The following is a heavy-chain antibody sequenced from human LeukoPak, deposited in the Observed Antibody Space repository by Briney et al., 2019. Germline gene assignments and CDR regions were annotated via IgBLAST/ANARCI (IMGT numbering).Heavy chain of an antibody. D-gene: IGHD3-22*01. V-gene: IGHV3-23*01. CDR1: GFTFSSYA. CDR2: ISGSGNRT. J-gene: IGHJ4*02. Sequence: GGSLRLSCAASGFTFSSYAMSWVRQAPGKGLEWVSSISGSGNRTYYADSVKGRFTISRDKTKNTLYLQMNSLRAEDTAVYYCAKSSYYDASGYYREYYFDSWGQGTLVTVSS. CDR3: AKSSYYDASGYYREYYFDS.